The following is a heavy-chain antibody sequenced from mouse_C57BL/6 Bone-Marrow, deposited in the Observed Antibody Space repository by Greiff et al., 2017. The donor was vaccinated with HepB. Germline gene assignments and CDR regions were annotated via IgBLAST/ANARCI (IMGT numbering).Heavy chain of an antibody. J-gene: IGHJ1*03. V-gene: IGHV5-6*01. CDR3: ARPASNYYGSSYWYFDV. CDR2: ISSGGSYT. D-gene: IGHD1-1*01. CDR1: GFTFSSYG. Sequence: EVKVVESGGDLVKPGGSLKLSCAASGFTFSSYGMSWVRQTPDKRLEWVATISSGGSYTYYPDSVKGRFTISRDNAKNTLYLQMSSLKSEDTAMYSCARPASNYYGSSYWYFDVWGTGTTVTVSS.